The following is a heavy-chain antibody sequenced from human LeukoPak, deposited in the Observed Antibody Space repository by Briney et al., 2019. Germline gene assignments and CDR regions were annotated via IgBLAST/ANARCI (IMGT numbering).Heavy chain of an antibody. Sequence: GGSLRLSCAASGFTFSDYYMSWIRQAPGKGLEWVSYISSNGSTICYADSVKGRFTISRDNAKNTLYLQMNSRRAEETAVYYCARDKRLTWSGYYQNYYYYYMDVWGKGTTVTVSS. J-gene: IGHJ6*03. D-gene: IGHD3-3*01. CDR3: ARDKRLTWSGYYQNYYYYYMDV. CDR1: GFTFSDYY. CDR2: ISSNGSTI. V-gene: IGHV3-11*04.